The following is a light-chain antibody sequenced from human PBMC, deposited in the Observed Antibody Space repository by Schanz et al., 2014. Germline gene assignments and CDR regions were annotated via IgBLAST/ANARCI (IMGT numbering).Light chain of an antibody. J-gene: IGLJ2*01. Sequence: QSALTQPPSASGSPGQSVTISCTGTSSDVGGYNYVSWYQQYPGKAPKLIIYDVGDRPSGVSHRFSGSKSGNTASLTISGLQPEDEADYYCSSYTRSSPVVFGGGTKVTVL. CDR1: SSDVGGYNY. CDR2: DVG. CDR3: SSYTRSSPVV. V-gene: IGLV2-14*01.